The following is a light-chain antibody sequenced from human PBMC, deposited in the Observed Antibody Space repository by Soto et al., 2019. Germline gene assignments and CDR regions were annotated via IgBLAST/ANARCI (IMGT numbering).Light chain of an antibody. CDR1: QSVSGN. V-gene: IGKV3-15*01. CDR3: QPYNNWPRT. Sequence: EIVMTQSPATLSVSPGERATLSCRASQSVSGNLAWYQQKPGQAPRLLIYGASTRATGIPARFSGSGSGTEFTLTISSLQSEDFAVYDCQPYNNWPRTFGQGTKVEIK. CDR2: GAS. J-gene: IGKJ1*01.